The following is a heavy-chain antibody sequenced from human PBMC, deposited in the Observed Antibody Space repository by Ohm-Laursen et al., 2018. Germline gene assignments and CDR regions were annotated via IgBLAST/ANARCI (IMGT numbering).Heavy chain of an antibody. CDR1: GFPFSAYS. CDR2: IQRDGSEK. Sequence: SLRLSCAASGFPFSAYSMNWVRQAPGKGLEWVAKIQRDGSEKYYVDSVTGRFTISRDNAKNSMYLQMDSLRAEDTAVYYCAGGSYNPFDYWGQGTLVTVST. V-gene: IGHV3-7*03. D-gene: IGHD1-26*01. J-gene: IGHJ4*02. CDR3: AGGSYNPFDY.